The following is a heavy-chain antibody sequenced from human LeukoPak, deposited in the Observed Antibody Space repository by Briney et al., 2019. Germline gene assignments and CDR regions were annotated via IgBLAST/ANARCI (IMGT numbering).Heavy chain of an antibody. Sequence: PSETLSLTCTVSGGSISSYYWSWIRQPPGKGLEWIGYIYYSGSTNYNPSLKSRVTISVDTSKNQFSLKLSSVTAADTAVYYCARVIAAARNYFDYWGQGTLVTVSS. D-gene: IGHD6-13*01. V-gene: IGHV4-59*01. J-gene: IGHJ4*02. CDR1: GGSISSYY. CDR2: IYYSGST. CDR3: ARVIAAARNYFDY.